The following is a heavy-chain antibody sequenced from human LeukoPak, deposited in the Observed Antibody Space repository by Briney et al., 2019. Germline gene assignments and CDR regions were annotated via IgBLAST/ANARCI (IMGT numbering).Heavy chain of an antibody. J-gene: IGHJ4*02. CDR2: ISSSSSYI. CDR3: ARVGARKDYDY. Sequence: PGRSLRLSCAASGFTFSSYSMNWVRQAPGKGLEWVSSISSSSSYIYYADSVKGRFTISRDNAKNSLYLQMNSLRAEDTAVYYCARVGARKDYDYWGQGTLVTVSS. V-gene: IGHV3-21*01. CDR1: GFTFSSYS.